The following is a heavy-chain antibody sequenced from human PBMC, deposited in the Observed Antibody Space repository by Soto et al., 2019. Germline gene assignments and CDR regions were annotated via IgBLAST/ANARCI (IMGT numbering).Heavy chain of an antibody. J-gene: IGHJ4*02. CDR3: AKGAMVRRYYFDY. D-gene: IGHD3-10*01. V-gene: IGHV3-30*18. CDR1: GFTFSSYG. CDR2: ISYDGSNK. Sequence: PGGSLRLSCAASGFTFSSYGMHRVRQAPGKGLEWVAVISYDGSNKYYADSVKGRFTISRDNSKNTLYLQMNSLRAEDTAVYYCAKGAMVRRYYFDYWGQGTLVTVSS.